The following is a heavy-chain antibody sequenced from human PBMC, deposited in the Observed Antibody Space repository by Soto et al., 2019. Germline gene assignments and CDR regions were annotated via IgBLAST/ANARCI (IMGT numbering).Heavy chain of an antibody. Sequence: GASVKVSCKASGGAFSTYAITWVRQAPGQGLEWMGGIIPVFGTAHYAQKFQGRVTITADESTSTAYMELSSLRSEDTAVYYCARALEEYYYDNRGYYSAPWGQGALVTVSP. D-gene: IGHD3-22*01. CDR3: ARALEEYYYDNRGYYSAP. J-gene: IGHJ5*02. CDR2: IIPVFGTA. V-gene: IGHV1-69*13. CDR1: GGAFSTYA.